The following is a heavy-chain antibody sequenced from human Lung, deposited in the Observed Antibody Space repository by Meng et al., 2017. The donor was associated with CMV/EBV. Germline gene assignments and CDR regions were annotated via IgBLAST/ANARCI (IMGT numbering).Heavy chain of an antibody. CDR3: AKDPVPAALYYFDY. Sequence: GGSLRLXXAASGFTFSSYAMSWVRQAPGKGLEWVSAISGSGGSTYYADSVKGRFTISRDNSKNTLYLQMNSLRAEDTAVYCCAKDPVPAALYYFDYWGQGALVTVSS. J-gene: IGHJ4*02. V-gene: IGHV3-23*01. CDR2: ISGSGGST. D-gene: IGHD2-2*01. CDR1: GFTFSSYA.